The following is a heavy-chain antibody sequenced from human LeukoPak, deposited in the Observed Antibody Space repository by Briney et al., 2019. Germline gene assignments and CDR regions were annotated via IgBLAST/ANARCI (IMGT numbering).Heavy chain of an antibody. CDR2: INHTGFT. J-gene: IGHJ2*01. CDR3: VRVLGSGGFRYFDL. D-gene: IGHD6-25*01. Sequence: PSETLSLTCAVYSGSFGTSYWSWIRQPPGKGLEWIGQIHLFESTEINHTGFTNYNPSLRGRVTISADKAKNQFSLRLACVTATDTAMYYCVRVLGSGGFRYFDLWGRGTLVTVSS. V-gene: IGHV4-34*01. CDR1: SGSFGTSY.